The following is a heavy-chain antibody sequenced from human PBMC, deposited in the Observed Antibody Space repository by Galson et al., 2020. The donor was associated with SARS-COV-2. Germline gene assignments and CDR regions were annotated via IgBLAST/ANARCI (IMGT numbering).Heavy chain of an antibody. CDR3: ARFRYNYGYYCDN. V-gene: IGHV3-7*03. Sequence: GAYLKISCAASGFTFSSSWMSWVRQAPGKGLEWVAYIKQDGSEKYYVDSVKGRFTISRDNAKNSLYLQMNSLRAEDTAVYYCARFRYNYGYYCDNWCQGTLVTVSS. J-gene: IGHJ4*02. CDR1: GFTFSSSW. CDR2: IKQDGSEK. D-gene: IGHD5-18*01.